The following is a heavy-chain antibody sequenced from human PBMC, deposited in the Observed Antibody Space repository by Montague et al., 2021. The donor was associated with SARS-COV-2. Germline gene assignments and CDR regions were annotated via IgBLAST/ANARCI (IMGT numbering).Heavy chain of an antibody. CDR1: GGSISSDDSY. CDR2: ISYSGRT. J-gene: IGHJ4*02. D-gene: IGHD6-13*01. V-gene: IGHV4-31*03. CDR3: AGMYVPAHGTSAASYSDY. Sequence: TLSLTCIVSGGSISSDDSYWTWIRQHPGKGLEWIGYISYSGRTSYNVSLKGRLTISADTSDNQFSLKLTSMTAADAAVYYCAGMYVPAHGTSAASYSDYWGRGTLVTVSS.